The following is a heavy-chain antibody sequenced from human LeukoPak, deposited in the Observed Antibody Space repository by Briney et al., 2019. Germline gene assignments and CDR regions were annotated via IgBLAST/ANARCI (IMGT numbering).Heavy chain of an antibody. CDR1: GGPFRGYY. J-gene: IGHJ4*02. Sequence: PADTLSLTCAVSGGPFRGYYWSWLRQPPGKRMEWIGEINHSGSTNYNPSLKSRVTISLDTSMKKFSLKLNSVTAADTAVYYCASTERCSTTCPLDYWGQGTLVTVSS. CDR2: INHSGST. CDR3: ASTERCSTTCPLDY. V-gene: IGHV4-34*01. D-gene: IGHD2-2*01.